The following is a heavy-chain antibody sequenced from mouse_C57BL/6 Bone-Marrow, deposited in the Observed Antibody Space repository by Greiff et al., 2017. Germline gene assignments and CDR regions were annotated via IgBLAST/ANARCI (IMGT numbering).Heavy chain of an antibody. V-gene: IGHV1-18*01. CDR2: INPNNGGT. CDR1: GYTFTDYN. D-gene: IGHD2-5*01. Sequence: VQLKQSGPELVKPGASVKIPCKASGYTFTDYNMDWVKQSHGKSLEWIGDINPNNGGTIYNQKFKGKATLTVDKSSSTAYMELRSLTSEDTAVYYGARSYYSNPFAYWGQGTLVTVSA. CDR3: ARSYYSNPFAY. J-gene: IGHJ3*01.